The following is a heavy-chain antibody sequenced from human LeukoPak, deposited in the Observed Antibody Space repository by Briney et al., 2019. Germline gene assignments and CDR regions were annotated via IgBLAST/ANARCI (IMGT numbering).Heavy chain of an antibody. CDR2: IWYDGSNK. V-gene: IGHV3-33*01. CDR1: GFTFSSCG. D-gene: IGHD6-13*01. CDR3: ARDLRVAAAGSRYYGMDV. Sequence: GGSLRLSCAASGFTFSSCGMHWVRQAPGKGLEWVAVIWYDGSNKYYADSVKGRFTISRDNSKNTLYLQMNSLRAEDTAVYYCARDLRVAAAGSRYYGMDVWGQGTTVTDSS. J-gene: IGHJ6*02.